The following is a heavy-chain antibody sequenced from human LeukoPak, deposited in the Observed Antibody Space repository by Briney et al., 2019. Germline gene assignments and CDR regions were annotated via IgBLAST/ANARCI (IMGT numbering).Heavy chain of an antibody. CDR1: GFTFSSYA. CDR2: TSSDGNIK. D-gene: IGHD1-1*01. Sequence: GGSLRLSCAASGFTFSSYAMRWVRQAPGKGLEWVAVTSSDGNIKYYADSVKGRFTISRDNSKNTLYLQMNSLRGEDTGVYYCARDPVPATARHFDYWGQGTLVTVSS. V-gene: IGHV3-30-3*01. J-gene: IGHJ4*02. CDR3: ARDPVPATARHFDY.